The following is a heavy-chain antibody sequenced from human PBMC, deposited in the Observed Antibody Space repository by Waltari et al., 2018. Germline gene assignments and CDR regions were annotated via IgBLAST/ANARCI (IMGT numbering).Heavy chain of an antibody. CDR3: ARALGSGSFLIDF. D-gene: IGHD3-10*01. Sequence: QVQLVESGGGVVQPGRSLRLSCAASGFAFSSCAMHWVRQAPGKGLGWVAVRWSDGSYEYYADSVKGRFTVSRDNAKTALFVQMNSLRAEDTAVYYCARALGSGSFLIDFWGQGTLVTVSS. J-gene: IGHJ4*02. CDR1: GFAFSSCA. CDR2: RWSDGSYE. V-gene: IGHV3-33*01.